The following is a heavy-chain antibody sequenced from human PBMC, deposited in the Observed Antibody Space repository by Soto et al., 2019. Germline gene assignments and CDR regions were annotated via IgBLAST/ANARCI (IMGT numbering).Heavy chain of an antibody. D-gene: IGHD2-15*01. V-gene: IGHV1-69*02. Sequence: GASVKVSCKASGGTFSSYTISWVRQAPGQGLEWMGRIIPILGIANYAQKFQGRVTITADKSTSTAYMELSSLRSEDTAVYYCARGVAATPKASYYYYMDVWGKGTTVTVSS. CDR2: IIPILGIA. J-gene: IGHJ6*03. CDR3: ARGVAATPKASYYYYMDV. CDR1: GGTFSSYT.